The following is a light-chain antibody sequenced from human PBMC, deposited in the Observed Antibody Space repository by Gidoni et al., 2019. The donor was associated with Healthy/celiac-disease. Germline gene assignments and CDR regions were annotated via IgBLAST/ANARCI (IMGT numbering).Light chain of an antibody. CDR2: KDS. J-gene: IGLJ3*02. CDR3: YSAADNNGV. V-gene: IGLV3-27*01. CDR1: VLATKY. Sequence: SYALTQPSSVSVSPGQTARITCSGDVLATKYARWFQQKPGQAPVLVNYKDSERPSGIPERFSGSSSGTTVTLTISGAQVEDEADYYCYSAADNNGVFGGGTKLTVL.